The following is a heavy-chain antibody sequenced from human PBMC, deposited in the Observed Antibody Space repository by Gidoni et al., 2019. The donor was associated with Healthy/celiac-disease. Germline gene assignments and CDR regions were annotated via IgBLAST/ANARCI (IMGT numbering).Heavy chain of an antibody. D-gene: IGHD6-13*01. Sequence: QVQLQESGPGLVKPSGTLSLTCAVSGGSISSSKWWSWVRQPPGKGLEWIGESYHSGSTNYNPSLKSRVTISVDKSKNQFSLKLSSLTAADTAVYYCARDRTAAVYYYGMDVWGQGTTVTVSS. CDR2: SYHSGST. V-gene: IGHV4-4*02. CDR3: ARDRTAAVYYYGMDV. CDR1: GGSISSSKW. J-gene: IGHJ6*02.